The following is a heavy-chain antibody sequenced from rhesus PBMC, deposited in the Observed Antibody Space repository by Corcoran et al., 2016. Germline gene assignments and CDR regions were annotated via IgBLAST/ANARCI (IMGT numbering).Heavy chain of an antibody. CDR1: CLSFSRNY. V-gene: IGHV4-160*01. CDR2: VYGSGGST. D-gene: IGHD6-13*01. J-gene: IGHJ4*01. CDR3: AGRSGYSSWVFDY. Sequence: QVQLQESGPGLVKPSETLSLPCAVSCLSFSRNYWRWLRPAPGNGLEWIGRVYGSGGSTDYNPSHNSRVTISTDTSKNQFSLKLSSVTAADTAVYYCAGRSGYSSWVFDYWGQGVLVTVSS.